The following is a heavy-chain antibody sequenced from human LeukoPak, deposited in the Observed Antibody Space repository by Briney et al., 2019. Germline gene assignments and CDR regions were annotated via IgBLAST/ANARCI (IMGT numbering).Heavy chain of an antibody. V-gene: IGHV4-59*01. Sequence: SETLSLTCTVSGGSISSYYWSWIRQPPGKGLEWIGYIYYSGSTNYNPSLKSRVTISVDTSKNQFSLKLSSVTAADTAVYYCARVIKGGYGDFDYWGQGTLVTVSS. CDR1: GGSISSYY. D-gene: IGHD4/OR15-4a*01. CDR3: ARVIKGGYGDFDY. J-gene: IGHJ4*02. CDR2: IYYSGST.